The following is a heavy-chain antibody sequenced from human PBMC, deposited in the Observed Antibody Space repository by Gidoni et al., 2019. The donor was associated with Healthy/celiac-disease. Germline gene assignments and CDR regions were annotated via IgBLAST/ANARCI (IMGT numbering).Heavy chain of an antibody. CDR2: INTNTGNP. CDR3: AILGNYDMLTGYQIDY. V-gene: IGHV7-4-1*02. CDR1: GYTFTTYA. D-gene: IGHD3-9*01. J-gene: IGHJ4*02. Sequence: QVQLVQSGSELKKPGSSVQVSCKASGYTFTTYAMNWVRQAPGQGLEWMGWINTNTGNPTYAQGFIGRFVFSLDTSVSTAYLQISSLKAEDTAVYYCAILGNYDMLTGYQIDYWGQGTLVTVSS.